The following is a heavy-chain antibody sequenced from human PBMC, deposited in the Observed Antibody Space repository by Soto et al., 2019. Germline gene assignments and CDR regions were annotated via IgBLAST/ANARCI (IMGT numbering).Heavy chain of an antibody. CDR3: ARSDLLTLDAFDI. V-gene: IGHV3-21*01. J-gene: IGHJ3*02. CDR2: ISSSSGYI. D-gene: IGHD2-15*01. CDR1: GFTFSNFG. Sequence: PGGSLRLSCVASGFTFSNFGMNWVRQAPGKGLEWVSSISSSSGYIYYADSIKGRFTVSRDNAKNSLYLQMNNLRAEDTAVYYCARSDLLTLDAFDIWGQGTMVTVSS.